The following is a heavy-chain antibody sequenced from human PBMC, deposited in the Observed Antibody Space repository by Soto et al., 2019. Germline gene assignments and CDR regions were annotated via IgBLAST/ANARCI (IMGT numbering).Heavy chain of an antibody. CDR1: SGSITGYY. CDR3: ARLCLTGPPYQYHHYGLDV. J-gene: IGHJ6*02. V-gene: IGHV4-59*03. CDR2: VYHSAAT. Sequence: PAETLSLTSTVSSGSITGYYWGWIRQPPGKVLEFIVYVYHSAATEYTPSLKGRVTISVDKSENQFSLQMRSVSAADTAMYFCARLCLTGPPYQYHHYGLDVWGQGAKVTVSS. D-gene: IGHD3-16*01.